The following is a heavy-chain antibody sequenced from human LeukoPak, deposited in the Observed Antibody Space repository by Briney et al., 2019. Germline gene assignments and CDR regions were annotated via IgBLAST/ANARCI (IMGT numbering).Heavy chain of an antibody. D-gene: IGHD3-10*01. J-gene: IGHJ6*03. V-gene: IGHV4-4*07. CDR3: AREISGTYYNPLGYMDV. CDR1: GGSIGIYY. CDR2: IFTGGIA. Sequence: SETLSLTCTVSGGSIGIYYWNWIRQPAGKGLEWIGRIFTGGIANYNPSLKSRVTMSVDTSKNQFSLNLSSVTAADTAVYYCAREISGTYYNPLGYMDVWGKGTTVTVSS.